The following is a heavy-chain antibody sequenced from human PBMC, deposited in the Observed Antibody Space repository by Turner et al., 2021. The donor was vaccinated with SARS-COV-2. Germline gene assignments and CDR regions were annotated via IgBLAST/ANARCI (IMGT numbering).Heavy chain of an antibody. Sequence: QVQLVQSGAEVKKPGASVQVSCKASGYTFTDYYMHWVRQAPGQGLEWMGWINPHSGGTNYAQKFQGRVTMTRDTSITTAYMELSSLRSDDTAVYYCAREDIVLMMYSSDGMDVWGQGTTVTVSS. CDR3: AREDIVLMMYSSDGMDV. D-gene: IGHD2-8*01. J-gene: IGHJ6*02. CDR2: INPHSGGT. V-gene: IGHV1-2*02. CDR1: GYTFTDYY.